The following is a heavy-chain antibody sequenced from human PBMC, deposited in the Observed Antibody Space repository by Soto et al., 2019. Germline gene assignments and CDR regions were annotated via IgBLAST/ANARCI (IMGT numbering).Heavy chain of an antibody. D-gene: IGHD2-21*02. J-gene: IGHJ3*02. Sequence: SETLSLTCTVSGGSISSYYWSWIRQPPGKGLEWIGYIYYSGSTNYNPSLKSRVTISVDTSKNQFSLKLSSVTAADTAVYYCARGICGGDCYDAFDIWGQGTMVTVSS. V-gene: IGHV4-59*01. CDR3: ARGICGGDCYDAFDI. CDR1: GGSISSYY. CDR2: IYYSGST.